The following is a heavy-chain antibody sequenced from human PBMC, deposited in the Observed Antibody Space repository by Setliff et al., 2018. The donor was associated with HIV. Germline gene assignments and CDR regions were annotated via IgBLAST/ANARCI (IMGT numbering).Heavy chain of an antibody. D-gene: IGHD4-17*01. CDR1: ADTFTNCL. Sequence: ASVKVSCKASADTFTNCLINWVRQAPGQGLEWMGRINAGNGDTKSSQKFQGRVTITRDTSASTAYMELSSLRSEDTAVYYCANSVTDASYWYFIHWGRGSPVTVSS. J-gene: IGHJ2*01. CDR3: ANSVTDASYWYFIH. CDR2: INAGNGDT. V-gene: IGHV1-3*01.